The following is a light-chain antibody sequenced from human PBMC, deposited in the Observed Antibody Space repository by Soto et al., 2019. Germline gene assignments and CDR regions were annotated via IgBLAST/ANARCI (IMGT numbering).Light chain of an antibody. Sequence: IEMPQSPGTLSLSPGQRATPSCRASQSVSSSYLAWYQQKPGQAPRLLIYGASSRATGIPDRFSGSGSGTDFTLTISRLEPEDFAVYYCQQYGSSPTFGQGTKVDIK. CDR2: GAS. CDR1: QSVSSSY. V-gene: IGKV3-20*01. J-gene: IGKJ1*01. CDR3: QQYGSSPT.